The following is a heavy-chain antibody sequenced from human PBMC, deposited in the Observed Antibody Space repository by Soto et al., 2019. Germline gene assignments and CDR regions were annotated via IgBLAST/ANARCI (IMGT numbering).Heavy chain of an antibody. Sequence: QVQLQESGPGLVKPSQTLSLTCTVSGGSISSGDYYWSWIRQPPGKGLEWIGYIYYSGSSYYNPSLKSRVTISEDTSKNQFSLKLSSVTAADTAVYYCARGGRWITMVRGGFKWFDPWGQGTLVTVSS. D-gene: IGHD3-10*01. CDR3: ARGGRWITMVRGGFKWFDP. V-gene: IGHV4-30-4*01. CDR1: GGSISSGDYY. J-gene: IGHJ5*02. CDR2: IYYSGSS.